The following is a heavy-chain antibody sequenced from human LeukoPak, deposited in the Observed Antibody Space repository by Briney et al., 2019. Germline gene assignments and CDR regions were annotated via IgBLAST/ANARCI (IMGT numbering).Heavy chain of an antibody. J-gene: IGHJ5*02. CDR1: GGTFSSYI. CDR2: ILPILGIA. D-gene: IGHD2-2*01. V-gene: IGHV1-69*04. CDR3: AREGAQLLFRWFDP. Sequence: GASVKVSCKASGGTFSSYIITWVRQAPGQGLEWMGRILPILGIANYAQRFQGRVTITADKSTSTAYMELSSLRAEDTAVYYCAREGAQLLFRWFDPWGQGTLVTVSS.